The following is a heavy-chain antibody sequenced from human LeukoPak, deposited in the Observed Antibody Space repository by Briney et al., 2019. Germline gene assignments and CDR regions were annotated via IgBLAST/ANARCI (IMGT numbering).Heavy chain of an antibody. Sequence: GRSLRLSCAASGFTFSDYYTSWIRQAPGKGLEWVSYISFRASTIYYADSVKGRFTISRDNTRNSVYLQMNSLRAEDTAVYYCARKGVTSDDYFYMDVWGKGTTVTVSS. J-gene: IGHJ6*03. V-gene: IGHV3-11*04. D-gene: IGHD4-11*01. CDR3: ARKGVTSDDYFYMDV. CDR1: GFTFSDYY. CDR2: ISFRASTI.